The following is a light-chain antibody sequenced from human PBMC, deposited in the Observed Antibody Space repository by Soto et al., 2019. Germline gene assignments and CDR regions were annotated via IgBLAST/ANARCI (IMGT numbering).Light chain of an antibody. CDR2: DAS. Sequence: EIVLTQSPATLSLSPGERATLSCRASQSVSSYLAWYQQKPGQAPRLLIYDASNRATGIPARFSGSGSGTDFTLTISSLEPEDFSVYYCQQRYHWPRYTFGQGTKLEIK. CDR1: QSVSSY. J-gene: IGKJ2*01. V-gene: IGKV3-11*01. CDR3: QQRYHWPRYT.